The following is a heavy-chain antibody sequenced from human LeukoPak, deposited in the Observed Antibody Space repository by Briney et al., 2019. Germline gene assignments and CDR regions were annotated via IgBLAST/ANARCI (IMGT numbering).Heavy chain of an antibody. Sequence: GVSLRLSCAASGFTFSSYWMSWVRQAPGKGLEWVANIKQDGSEKYYVDSVKGRFTISRDNAKNSLYLQMNSLRAEDTAVYYCARAPLLDSSSYDYWGQGTLVTVSS. CDR2: IKQDGSEK. J-gene: IGHJ4*02. V-gene: IGHV3-7*01. D-gene: IGHD6-13*01. CDR3: ARAPLLDSSSYDY. CDR1: GFTFSSYW.